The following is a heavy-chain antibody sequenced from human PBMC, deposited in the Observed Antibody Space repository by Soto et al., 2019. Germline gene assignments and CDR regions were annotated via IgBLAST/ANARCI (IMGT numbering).Heavy chain of an antibody. CDR1: GGSISSYY. Sequence: QVQLQESGPGLVKPSETLSLTCTVSGGSISSYYWSWIRQPPGKGLEWIGYIYYSGSTHYDPSLKSRVTISVDTSKNQFSLKLSSVTAADTAVYYCARRYGYAFDIWGQGTIVTVSS. V-gene: IGHV4-59*01. CDR3: ARRYGYAFDI. D-gene: IGHD4-17*01. CDR2: IYYSGST. J-gene: IGHJ3*02.